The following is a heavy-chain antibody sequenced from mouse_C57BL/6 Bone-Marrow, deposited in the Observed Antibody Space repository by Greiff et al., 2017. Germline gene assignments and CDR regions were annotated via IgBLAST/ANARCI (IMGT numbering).Heavy chain of an antibody. V-gene: IGHV1-42*01. Sequence: VQLQQSGPELVKPGASVKISCKASGYSFTGYYMNWVKQSPEKSLEWIGEINPSTGGTTYNQKFKAKATLTVDKSSSTAYMQLKSLTSEDSAVYYCARGLDYGYDWYFDYWGQGTTLTVSS. CDR3: ARGLDYGYDWYFDY. D-gene: IGHD2-2*01. CDR2: INPSTGGT. J-gene: IGHJ2*01. CDR1: GYSFTGYY.